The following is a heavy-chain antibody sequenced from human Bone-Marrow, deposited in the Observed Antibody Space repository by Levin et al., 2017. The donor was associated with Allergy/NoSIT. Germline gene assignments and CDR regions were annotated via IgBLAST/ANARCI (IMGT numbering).Heavy chain of an antibody. Sequence: PGGSLRLSCAASGFTVSTNYMNWVRQAPGQGLAWVSVVYAGGTTHYADSVKGRFTISRDNLKNTVYLQMNNLRAEDTGVYYCAGGYSSSFYFFQYWGQGTLVTVSS. D-gene: IGHD1-26*01. V-gene: IGHV3-66*01. CDR3: AGGYSSSFYFFQY. CDR2: VYAGGTT. CDR1: GFTVSTNY. J-gene: IGHJ1*01.